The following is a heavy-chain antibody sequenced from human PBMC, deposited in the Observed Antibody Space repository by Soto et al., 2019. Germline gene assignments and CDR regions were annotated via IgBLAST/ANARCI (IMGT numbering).Heavy chain of an antibody. CDR3: ARGVRVSANLDYYMDV. CDR1: GYTFSNFG. D-gene: IGHD3-10*02. CDR2: INPDNGDT. V-gene: IGHV1-18*01. Sequence: QVQLVQSGAEVKKPGASLKVSCKASGYTFSNFGVSWVRQAPGQGLEWIGWINPDNGDTNYGQKFQGRATMTTDTFTNTAYMEVRGLRSDDTAGYYGARGVRVSANLDYYMDVWGEGTTVTVSS. J-gene: IGHJ6*03.